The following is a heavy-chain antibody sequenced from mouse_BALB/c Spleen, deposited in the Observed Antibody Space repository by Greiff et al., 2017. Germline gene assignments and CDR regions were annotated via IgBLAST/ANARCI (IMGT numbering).Heavy chain of an antibody. V-gene: IGHV14-4*02. CDR3: NAGRHNYYGSSSFAY. D-gene: IGHD1-1*01. Sequence: EVQLQQSGAELVRSGASVKLSCTASGFNIKDYYMHWVKQRPEQGLEWIGWIDPENGDTEYAPKFQGKATMTADTSSNTAYLQLSSLTSEDTAVYYCNAGRHNYYGSSSFAYWGQGTLVTVSA. J-gene: IGHJ3*01. CDR2: IDPENGDT. CDR1: GFNIKDYY.